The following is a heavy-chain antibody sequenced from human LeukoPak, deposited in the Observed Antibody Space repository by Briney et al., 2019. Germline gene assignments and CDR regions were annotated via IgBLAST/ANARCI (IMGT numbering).Heavy chain of an antibody. CDR1: GYTFTTYY. Sequence: ASVKVSCKASGYTFTTYYMHWVRQAPGQGLERMGIISPSGGSTSYAQQLQGRVTMTRDTSTSTVYMELSSLRSDDTAVYYCAVGGDYGRNYFDYWGQGTLVTVSA. CDR3: AVGGDYGRNYFDY. V-gene: IGHV1-46*01. J-gene: IGHJ4*02. CDR2: ISPSGGST. D-gene: IGHD4-17*01.